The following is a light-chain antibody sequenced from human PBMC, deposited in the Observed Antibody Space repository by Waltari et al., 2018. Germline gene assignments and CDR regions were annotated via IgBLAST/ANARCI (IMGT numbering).Light chain of an antibody. CDR3: SSYGGSNNLV. CDR1: SSDVGGYNS. V-gene: IGLV2-8*01. Sequence: QSALTQPPSASGSPGQSVAISCTGTSSDVGGYNSVSWYQQYPGKAPKLMIYEVSKRPSGIPDRFSGSKSGNTASLTVSGLQAEDEADYYCSSYGGSNNLVFGGGTKLTVL. J-gene: IGLJ2*01. CDR2: EVS.